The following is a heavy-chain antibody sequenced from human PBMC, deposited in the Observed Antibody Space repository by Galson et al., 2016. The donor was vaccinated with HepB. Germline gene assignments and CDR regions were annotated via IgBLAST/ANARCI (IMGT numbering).Heavy chain of an antibody. V-gene: IGHV3-30*04. CDR2: ISYDGSNK. CDR1: GFTFSSYA. CDR3: ARDQNRHYSSGWGDYYYGLDV. Sequence: SLRLSCAASGFTFSSYAMHWVRQAPGKGLEWVAVISYDGSNKYYADSVKGRFTISRDNSKNTLYLQMNSLRAEDTAVYYCARDQNRHYSSGWGDYYYGLDVWGQGTTVTVSS. J-gene: IGHJ6*02. D-gene: IGHD6-19*01.